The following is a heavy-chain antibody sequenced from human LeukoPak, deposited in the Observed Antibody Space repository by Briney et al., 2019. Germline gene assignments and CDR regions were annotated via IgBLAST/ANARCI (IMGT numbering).Heavy chain of an antibody. CDR1: GFTFDDYA. Sequence: GGSLRLSCAASGFTFDDYAMHWVRQAPGKGLEWVSGISWNSGSIGYADSVKGRFTISRDNAKNSLYLQMNSLRAEDMALYYCAKTGYSSSWPDGYFDYWGRGTLVTVSS. V-gene: IGHV3-9*03. CDR2: ISWNSGSI. J-gene: IGHJ4*02. CDR3: AKTGYSSSWPDGYFDY. D-gene: IGHD6-13*01.